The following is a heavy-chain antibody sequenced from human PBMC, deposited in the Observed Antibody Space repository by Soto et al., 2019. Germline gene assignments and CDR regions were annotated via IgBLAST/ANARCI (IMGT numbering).Heavy chain of an antibody. J-gene: IGHJ6*02. CDR1: GGTLSNYG. Sequence: QVQLVQSGAEVKKPGSSVKVSCKASGGTLSNYGISWVRQAPGQGLEWMGAIIPVFGTANYAQKFQGRVTITADESTTTVYMDVSSLRSDDTAVYYCARGDATKIVVTTYYGMDVWGQGTTVTVSS. CDR2: IIPVFGTA. D-gene: IGHD4-17*01. CDR3: ARGDATKIVVTTYYGMDV. V-gene: IGHV1-69*12.